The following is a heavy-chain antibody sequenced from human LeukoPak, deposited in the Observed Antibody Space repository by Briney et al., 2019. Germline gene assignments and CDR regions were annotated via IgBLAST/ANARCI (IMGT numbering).Heavy chain of an antibody. V-gene: IGHV4-59*01. CDR3: ARDSSGYYWWFDP. Sequence: PSETLSLTCTVSGSSISSYYWSWIRQPPGKGLEWIGYIYYSGSTNYNPSLKSRVTISVDTSKNQFSLKLSSVTAADTAVYYCARDSSGYYWWFDPWGQGTLVTVSS. D-gene: IGHD3-22*01. CDR2: IYYSGST. CDR1: GSSISSYY. J-gene: IGHJ5*02.